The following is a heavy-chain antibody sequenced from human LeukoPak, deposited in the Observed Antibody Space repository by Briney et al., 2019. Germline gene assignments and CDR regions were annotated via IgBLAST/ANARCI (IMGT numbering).Heavy chain of an antibody. D-gene: IGHD6-19*01. CDR3: ARSSGWYMRDWYFDL. Sequence: PSQTLCLTCTVSGGSISSGSYYWSWIRQPAGKGLEWIGRIYTSGSTNYNPSLKSRATISVDTSKNQFSLKLSSVTAADTAVYYCARSSGWYMRDWYFDLWGRGTLVTVSS. CDR1: GGSISSGSYY. J-gene: IGHJ2*01. V-gene: IGHV4-61*02. CDR2: IYTSGST.